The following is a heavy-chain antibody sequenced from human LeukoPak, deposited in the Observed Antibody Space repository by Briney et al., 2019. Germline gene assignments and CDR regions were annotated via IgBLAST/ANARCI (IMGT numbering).Heavy chain of an antibody. D-gene: IGHD6-6*01. V-gene: IGHV3-21*01. CDR1: GFTSSSYN. CDR3: ARESFAARWD. CDR2: ISSSSYI. Sequence: GGSLRLSCAASGFTSSSYNMNWVRQAPGKGLEWVSSISSSSYIYYADSVKGRFTISRDNANNLLYLQMNSLRAEDTAVYYCARESFAARWDWGQGTLVTVSS. J-gene: IGHJ4*02.